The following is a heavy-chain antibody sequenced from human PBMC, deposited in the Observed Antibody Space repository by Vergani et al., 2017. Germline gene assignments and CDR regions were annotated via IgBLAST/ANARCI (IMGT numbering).Heavy chain of an antibody. Sequence: EVQLVESGGGLVKPGGSLRLSCAASGFTFSNAWMSWVRQAPGKGLEWVGRIKSKTDGGTTDYAAPVKGRFTISRDDSKNTLYLQMNSLKTEDTAVYYCTTGRNSGSYYVVSDGMDVWGQGTTVTVSS. CDR3: TTGRNSGSYYVVSDGMDV. CDR2: IKSKTDGGTT. CDR1: GFTFSNAW. J-gene: IGHJ6*02. V-gene: IGHV3-15*01. D-gene: IGHD1-26*01.